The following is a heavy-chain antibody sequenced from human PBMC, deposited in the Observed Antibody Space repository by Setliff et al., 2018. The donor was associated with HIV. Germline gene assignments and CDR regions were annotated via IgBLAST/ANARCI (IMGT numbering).Heavy chain of an antibody. J-gene: IGHJ4*01. V-gene: IGHV4-4*08. CDR3: ARDARWLQFPYFDY. D-gene: IGHD5-12*01. CDR1: GDSINNYY. CDR2: VYSTGST. Sequence: SETLSLTCTVSGDSINNYYWSWIRQPPGKGLEWIGYVYSTGSTNSKSSLKSRVTISVDSSKNQFSLKLSSVTAADTAVYYCARDARWLQFPYFDYWGQGTLVTVSS.